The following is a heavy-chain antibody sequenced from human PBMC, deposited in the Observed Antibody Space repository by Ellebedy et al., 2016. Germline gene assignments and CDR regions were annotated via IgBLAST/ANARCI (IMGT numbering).Heavy chain of an antibody. CDR3: ARHVRSLTSTGTTYSWFDP. CDR2: IYYSGST. V-gene: IGHV4-59*08. D-gene: IGHD1-1*01. J-gene: IGHJ5*02. Sequence: SETLSLTCTVSGGSISSYYWSWIRQPPGKGLEWIGYIYYSGSTHYNPSLKSRVTISVDTSKNQFSLKLSSVTAADTAVYYCARHVRSLTSTGTTYSWFDPWGQGTLVTVSS. CDR1: GGSISSYY.